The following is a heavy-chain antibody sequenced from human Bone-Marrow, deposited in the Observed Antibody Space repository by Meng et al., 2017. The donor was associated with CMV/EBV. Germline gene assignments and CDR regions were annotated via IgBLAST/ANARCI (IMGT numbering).Heavy chain of an antibody. CDR3: ARECGPGYDFWSGNNWLDP. V-gene: IGHV4-59*01. J-gene: IGHJ5*02. Sequence: ESLKISCTVSGGSISSYYWSWIRQPPGKGLEWIGYIYYSGSTNYNPSLKSRVTISVDTSKNQFSLKLSSVTAADTAVYYCARECGPGYDFWSGNNWLDPWGQGTLVTVSS. CDR1: GGSISSYY. D-gene: IGHD3-3*01. CDR2: IYYSGST.